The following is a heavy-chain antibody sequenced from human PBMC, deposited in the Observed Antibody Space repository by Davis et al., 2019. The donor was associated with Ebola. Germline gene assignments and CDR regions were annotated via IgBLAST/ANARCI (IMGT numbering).Heavy chain of an antibody. CDR1: GYTFSSFW. Sequence: GESLKISCKGSGYTFSSFWMNWVRQAPGKGLEWVSRINNDGTSTNYTDVVRGRFTVSRDNAKNSLYLQMNSLRAEDTAVYYCARDFDYYDSSGYSYYFDYWGQGTLVTVSS. CDR2: INNDGTST. CDR3: ARDFDYYDSSGYSYYFDY. V-gene: IGHV3-74*01. D-gene: IGHD3-22*01. J-gene: IGHJ4*02.